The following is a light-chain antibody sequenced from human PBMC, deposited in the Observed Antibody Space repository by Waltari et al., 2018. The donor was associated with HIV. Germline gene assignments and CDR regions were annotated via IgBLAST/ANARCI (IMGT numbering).Light chain of an antibody. CDR1: QCIGNW. V-gene: IGKV1-5*03. CDR2: KAS. J-gene: IGKJ4*01. CDR3: QQISSASRT. Sequence: DIQMTQSPSTLSASVGDRVTITCRASQCIGNWLAWYQQKPGRAPKVLIYKASSLQSGVPSRFSGRGSETEFTLTISSLQPDDFATYYCQQISSASRTFGGGTKVEIK.